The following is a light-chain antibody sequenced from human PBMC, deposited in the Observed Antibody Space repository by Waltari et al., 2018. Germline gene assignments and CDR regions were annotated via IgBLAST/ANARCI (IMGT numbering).Light chain of an antibody. CDR3: QQYYTTPT. Sequence: DIVMTQSPDSLAVSLGERATITCKSSQTVLYSSNNKNYLAWYQKKAGNSTKLPLYWATSRESGVPDLFSGSGSGTDFTLTINSLQAEDVAVYYCQQYYTTPTFGQGTKVEIK. J-gene: IGKJ1*01. CDR1: QTVLYSSNNKNY. CDR2: WAT. V-gene: IGKV4-1*01.